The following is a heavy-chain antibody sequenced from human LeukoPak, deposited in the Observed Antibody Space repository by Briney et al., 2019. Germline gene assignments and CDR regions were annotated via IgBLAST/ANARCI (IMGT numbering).Heavy chain of an antibody. J-gene: IGHJ4*02. Sequence: ASVKVSCKVSGYTLTELSMHWVRQAPGKGLEWMGGFDPEDGETIYAQKFQGRVTMTEDTSTDTAYMELSSLRSEDTAVYYCATVLALDRPGDYYFDYWGQGTLVTVSS. V-gene: IGHV1-24*01. D-gene: IGHD2-21*02. CDR2: FDPEDGET. CDR3: ATVLALDRPGDYYFDY. CDR1: GYTLTELS.